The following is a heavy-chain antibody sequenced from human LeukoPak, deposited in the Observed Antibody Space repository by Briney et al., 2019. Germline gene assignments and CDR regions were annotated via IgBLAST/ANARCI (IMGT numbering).Heavy chain of an antibody. V-gene: IGHV3-23*01. CDR3: ARGSRDSPAVRY. CDR1: GFTFSSYA. CDR2: ISGSGGST. J-gene: IGHJ4*02. Sequence: GGSLRLSCAASGFTFSSYAMSWVRQAPGKGLEWVSAISGSGGSTYYADSVKGRFTISRDNSKNTLYLQMNSLRAEDTAVYYCARGSRDSPAVRYWGQGTLVTVSS. D-gene: IGHD3-22*01.